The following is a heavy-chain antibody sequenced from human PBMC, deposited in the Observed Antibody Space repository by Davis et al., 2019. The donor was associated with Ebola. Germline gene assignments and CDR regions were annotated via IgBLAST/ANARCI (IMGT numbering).Heavy chain of an antibody. D-gene: IGHD2-15*01. Sequence: ASVKVSCKASGYTFTSYYMHWVRQAPGQGLEWMGVINPSGGSTSYAQKFQGRVTMTTDTSTSTAYMELRSLRSDDTAVYYCARVRGGNTNFDYWGQGTLVTVSS. CDR1: GYTFTSYY. J-gene: IGHJ4*02. V-gene: IGHV1-46*01. CDR2: INPSGGST. CDR3: ARVRGGNTNFDY.